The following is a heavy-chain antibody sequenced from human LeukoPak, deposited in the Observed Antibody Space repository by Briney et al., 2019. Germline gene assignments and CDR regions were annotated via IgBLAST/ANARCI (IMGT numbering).Heavy chain of an antibody. D-gene: IGHD3-9*01. J-gene: IGHJ4*02. V-gene: IGHV3-30*04. CDR2: ISYDGSNK. CDR1: GFTFSSYA. Sequence: GRSLRLSCAASGFTFSSYAMHWVRQAPGKGLEWVAVISYDGSNKYYADSVKGRFTISRDNSKNTLYLQMNSLRAEDTAVYYCARDPIGGYDILTGYQVWGQGTLVTVSS. CDR3: ARDPIGGYDILTGYQV.